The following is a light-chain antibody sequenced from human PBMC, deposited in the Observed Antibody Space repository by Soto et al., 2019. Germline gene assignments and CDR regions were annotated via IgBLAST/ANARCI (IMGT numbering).Light chain of an antibody. V-gene: IGLV1-40*01. CDR2: GNS. CDR3: QAYDSSLSGSV. Sequence: QSVLTQPPSVSGDPGQRVTISCTGSSSNIGAGYDVHWYQQLPGTAPKLLIYGNSNRPSVVPDRFSGSKSGTSASLAIPGLQAEDVADYYCQAYDSSLSGSVFGGGTKLTVL. J-gene: IGLJ2*01. CDR1: SSNIGAGYD.